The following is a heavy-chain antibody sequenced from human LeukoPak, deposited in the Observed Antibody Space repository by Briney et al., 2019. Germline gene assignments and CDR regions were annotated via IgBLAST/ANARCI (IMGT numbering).Heavy chain of an antibody. V-gene: IGHV1-8*01. J-gene: IGHJ6*02. CDR2: MNPNSGNT. D-gene: IGHD2/OR15-2a*01. CDR3: ARGEPLFFYYYYGMDV. CDR1: GYTFTSYD. Sequence: ASVTVSCTASGYTFTSYDINWVRQAPGQGLEWMGWMNPNSGNTGYAQKFQGRVTMTRNTSISTAYMELSSLGSEDTAVYYCARGEPLFFYYYYGMDVWGQGTTVTVSS.